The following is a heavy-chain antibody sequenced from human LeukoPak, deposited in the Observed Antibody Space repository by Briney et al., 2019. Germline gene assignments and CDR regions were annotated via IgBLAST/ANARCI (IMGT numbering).Heavy chain of an antibody. D-gene: IGHD5-18*01. Sequence: SETLSLTCAVYGGSFRGYYWSWIRPPPGKGLEWIGEINHSGSTNYNPSLKSRVTISVDTSKNQFSLKLSSVTAADTAVYYCARGGDRGYSYWGQGTLVTVSS. V-gene: IGHV4-34*01. CDR2: INHSGST. CDR1: GGSFRGYY. J-gene: IGHJ4*02. CDR3: ARGGDRGYSY.